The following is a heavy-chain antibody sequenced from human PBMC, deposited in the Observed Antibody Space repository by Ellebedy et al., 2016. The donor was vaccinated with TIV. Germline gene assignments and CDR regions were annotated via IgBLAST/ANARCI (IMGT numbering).Heavy chain of an antibody. Sequence: PGGSLRLSCAASGFTFRNFNMQWVRQAPGEGLEWISYISSTGSTIYYADSVKGRFTISRDNSKNKLYLQMNSLRPDDTAVYYCARVGWDLVAASDVWGHGTMVTVSS. CDR2: ISSTGSTI. CDR1: GFTFRNFN. D-gene: IGHD1-26*01. V-gene: IGHV3-48*01. J-gene: IGHJ3*01. CDR3: ARVGWDLVAASDV.